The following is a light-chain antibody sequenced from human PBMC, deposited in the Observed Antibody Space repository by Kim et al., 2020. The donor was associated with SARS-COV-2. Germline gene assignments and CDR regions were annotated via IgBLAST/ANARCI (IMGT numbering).Light chain of an antibody. V-gene: IGKV3-15*01. CDR1: QSVSNN. CDR3: QQYNYWYT. CDR2: DAS. Sequence: EIVMTQSPGSLSVSPGERATISCRASQSVSNNLAWYQQNPGQAPRLLIYDASTRATGIPARFSGSGSGTEFTLTISSLQSEDFAIYYCQQYNYWYTFGQGTKLEI. J-gene: IGKJ2*01.